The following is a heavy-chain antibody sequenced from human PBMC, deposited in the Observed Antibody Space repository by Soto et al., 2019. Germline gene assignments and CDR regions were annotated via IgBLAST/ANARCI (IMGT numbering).Heavy chain of an antibody. J-gene: IGHJ5*02. CDR3: AKEGYGDLLNWFDP. Sequence: EVQLLESGGGLVQPGGSLRISCAASGFTFSNYAMTWVRQAPGKGLEWVSAISGGATYYADSVRGRFTISRDDSKNTLYLQMNSLRPEDTAVYYCAKEGYGDLLNWFDPWGQGTLVTVSS. CDR1: GFTFSNYA. V-gene: IGHV3-23*01. D-gene: IGHD4-17*01. CDR2: ISGGAT.